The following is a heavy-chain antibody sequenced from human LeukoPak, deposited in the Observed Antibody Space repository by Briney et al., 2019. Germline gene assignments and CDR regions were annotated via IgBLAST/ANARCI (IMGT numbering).Heavy chain of an antibody. V-gene: IGHV1-46*01. CDR3: AREANYYDYVWGSYRYDY. D-gene: IGHD3-16*02. CDR1: GYTFTSYY. Sequence: GASVKVSCKASGYTFTSYYMHWVRQAPGQGLEWMGIINPSGGSTSYAQKFQGRVTMTRDTSTSTAYMELSSLRSEDTAVYYCAREANYYDYVWGSYRYDYWGQGTLVTVSS. CDR2: INPSGGST. J-gene: IGHJ4*02.